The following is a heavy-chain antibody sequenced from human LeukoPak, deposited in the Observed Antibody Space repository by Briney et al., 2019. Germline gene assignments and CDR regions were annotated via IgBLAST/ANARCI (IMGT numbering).Heavy chain of an antibody. CDR1: GFTFSSYW. J-gene: IGHJ6*03. D-gene: IGHD6-13*01. CDR3: AKGSSNYYYYYMDV. Sequence: GGSLRLSCAASGFTFSSYWMSWVRQAPGRGLEWVANIKQDGSERYYVDSVKGRFTISRDNAKNSLYLQMNSLRAEDTAVYYCAKGSSNYYYYYMDVWSKGTTVTVSS. CDR2: IKQDGSER. V-gene: IGHV3-7*01.